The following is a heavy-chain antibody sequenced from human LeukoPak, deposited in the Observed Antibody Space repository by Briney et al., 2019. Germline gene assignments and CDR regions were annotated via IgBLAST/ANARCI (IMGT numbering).Heavy chain of an antibody. J-gene: IGHJ4*02. D-gene: IGHD2-21*01. Sequence: PGGSLRLSCAASGFTVSSNYMSWVRQAPGKGLEWVSVFYSGGTTYYADSVKGRFTISRDSSENTLYLQMNNLRAEDTAMYFCARTSAVMKPFDSWGQGTLVTVSS. CDR1: GFTVSSNY. V-gene: IGHV3-53*01. CDR3: ARTSAVMKPFDS. CDR2: FYSGGTT.